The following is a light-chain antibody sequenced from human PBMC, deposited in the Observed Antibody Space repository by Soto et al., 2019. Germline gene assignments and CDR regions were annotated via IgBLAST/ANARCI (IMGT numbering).Light chain of an antibody. CDR3: QQYGSSPRAT. Sequence: EVVWPQSQATLSLSPAERATLACVSSQSVSSSYLAWYQQKPGLAPRLLIYDASSRATGIPDRFSGSGSGTDFTLTISRLEPEDFAVYYCQQYGSSPRATFGQGTRLEIK. J-gene: IGKJ5*01. V-gene: IGKV3D-20*01. CDR2: DAS. CDR1: QSVSSSY.